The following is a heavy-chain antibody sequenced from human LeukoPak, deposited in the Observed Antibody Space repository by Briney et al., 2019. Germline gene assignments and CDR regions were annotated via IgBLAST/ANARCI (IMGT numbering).Heavy chain of an antibody. Sequence: GGSLRLSCAASGFTFSSYAMSWVRQAPGKGLEWVSAISSSGSSTYYADSVKGRFTISRDNSKNTLYLQMNSLRAEDTAAYYCAKDRGVATIYYFDYWGQGTLVTVSS. D-gene: IGHD5-12*01. V-gene: IGHV3-23*01. J-gene: IGHJ4*02. CDR3: AKDRGVATIYYFDY. CDR1: GFTFSSYA. CDR2: ISSSGSST.